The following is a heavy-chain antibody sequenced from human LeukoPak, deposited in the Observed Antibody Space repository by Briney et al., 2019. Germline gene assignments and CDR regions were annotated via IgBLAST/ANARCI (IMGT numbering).Heavy chain of an antibody. CDR1: GCTVSSNY. J-gene: IGHJ4*01. Sequence: PGGSLSLSCAASGCTVSSNYRSGRRQAPGNGVERVSATSGDGRTYHAHAVKATFPLSGDNSKHTLYLQMNSLRAEDRAVYYCARVLESQLAGFYYWGPGTLVTVSS. D-gene: IGHD3-3*01. CDR2: TSGDGRT. CDR3: ARVLESQLAGFYY. V-gene: IGHV3-53*01.